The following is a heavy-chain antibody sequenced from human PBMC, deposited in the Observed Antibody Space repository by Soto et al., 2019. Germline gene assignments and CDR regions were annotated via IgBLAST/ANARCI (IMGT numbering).Heavy chain of an antibody. CDR3: TRGRVSLDY. CDR2: IRSKDYGEAK. V-gene: IGHV3-49*03. Sequence: LRLSCTASGFTFADYALNWFRQAPGKGLEWVAIIRSKDYGEAKDYAASVKGRFTISRDDSKNIAYLQMNSLKTEDTAVYYCTRGRVSLDYWGQGAQVTVS. CDR1: GFTFADYA. J-gene: IGHJ4*02.